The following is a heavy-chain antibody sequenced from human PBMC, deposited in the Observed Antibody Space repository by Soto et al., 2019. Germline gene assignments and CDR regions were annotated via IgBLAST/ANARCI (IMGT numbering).Heavy chain of an antibody. J-gene: IGHJ4*02. CDR2: ISTYSGNT. D-gene: IGHD4-17*01. V-gene: IGHV1-18*01. Sequence: ASVKVSCKASGYSFTTSGITWVRQAPGQGLEWMGWISTYSGNTNYAQNLQDRVTLTTDTSTSTAYMELRSLRSDDTAVYYCARRLYGDYDYWGQGTLVTVSS. CDR1: GYSFTTSG. CDR3: ARRLYGDYDY.